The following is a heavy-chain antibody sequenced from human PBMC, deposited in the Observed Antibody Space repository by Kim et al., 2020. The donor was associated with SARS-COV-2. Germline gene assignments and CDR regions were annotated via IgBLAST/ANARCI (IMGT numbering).Heavy chain of an antibody. D-gene: IGHD6-19*01. J-gene: IGHJ4*02. CDR1: GGSVSSGGYY. CDR3: ARDRRVREAVAYFDF. CDR2: IYYNGNT. V-gene: IGHV4-61*08. Sequence: SETLSLTCTVSGGSVSSGGYYWSWIRQPPGKGLEWIGYIYYNGNTNFNPSLKSRVTISVDTSKNQFSLTLTSVTAADTAVYYCARDRRVREAVAYFDFWGQGTLVTVSS.